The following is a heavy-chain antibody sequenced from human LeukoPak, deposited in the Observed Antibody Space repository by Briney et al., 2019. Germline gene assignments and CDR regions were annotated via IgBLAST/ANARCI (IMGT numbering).Heavy chain of an antibody. V-gene: IGHV3-74*01. CDR3: ARTKWLQTMIGDFDY. D-gene: IGHD3-10*02. CDR1: GFTFSSYW. J-gene: IGHJ4*02. Sequence: GGSLRLSCAASGFTFSSYWMHWVRQAPGKGLVWVSRINSDGSSTSYADSVKGRFTISRDNAKNTLYLQMNSLRAEDTAVYYCARTKWLQTMIGDFDYWGQGTLVTVSS. CDR2: INSDGSST.